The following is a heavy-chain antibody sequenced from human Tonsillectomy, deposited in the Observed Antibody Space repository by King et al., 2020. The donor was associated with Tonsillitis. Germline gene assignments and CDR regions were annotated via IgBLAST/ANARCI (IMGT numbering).Heavy chain of an antibody. J-gene: IGHJ4*02. CDR3: ARGPNDYGGALDN. CDR1: GFTFSSYA. V-gene: IGHV3-30*04. CDR2: ISDDGSTK. D-gene: IGHD4-17*01. Sequence: VQLVESGGGVVQPGRSLRLSCAASGFTFSSYAIHWVRQAPGKGLEWVAAISDDGSTKHYADSVKGRFTISRDNSKNTLYLQINSLRADDRAEDTAVYYCARGPNDYGGALDNWGQGTLVTVSS.